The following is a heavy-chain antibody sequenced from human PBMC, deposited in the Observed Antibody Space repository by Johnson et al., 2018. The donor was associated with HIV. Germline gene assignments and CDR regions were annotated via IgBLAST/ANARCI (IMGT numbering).Heavy chain of an antibody. V-gene: IGHV3-30*02. Sequence: QVQLVESGGGVVQPGGSLRLSCAASGFTFSSYGMHWVRQAPGKGLEWVAFIRYDGSNKYYADSVKGRFTISRDDSKNTAYLQMNSLKTEDTAVYYCTSGKSWLAVDAFDIWGQGTMVTVSS. D-gene: IGHD6-19*01. J-gene: IGHJ3*02. CDR2: IRYDGSNK. CDR3: TSGKSWLAVDAFDI. CDR1: GFTFSSYG.